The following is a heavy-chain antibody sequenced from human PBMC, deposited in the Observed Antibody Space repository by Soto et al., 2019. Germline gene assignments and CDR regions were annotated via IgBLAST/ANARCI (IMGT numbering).Heavy chain of an antibody. CDR2: INPNSGGT. CDR1: GYTFTGYY. Sequence: ASVKVSCKASGYTFTGYYMHWVLQAPGQGLEWMGWINPNSGGTNYAQKFQGRVTMTRDTSISTAYMELSRLRSDDTAVYYCARTIRYCSGGSCWNWFDPWGQGTLVTVSS. D-gene: IGHD2-15*01. J-gene: IGHJ5*02. V-gene: IGHV1-2*02. CDR3: ARTIRYCSGGSCWNWFDP.